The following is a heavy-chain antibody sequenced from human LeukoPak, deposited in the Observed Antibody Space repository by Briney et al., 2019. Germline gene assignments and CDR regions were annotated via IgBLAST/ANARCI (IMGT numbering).Heavy chain of an antibody. CDR1: GGSISSSSYY. V-gene: IGHV4-61*05. CDR2: IYDSGST. CDR3: ASYYSSSWYFDY. Sequence: SETLSLTCTVSGGSISSSSYYWGWIRQPPGKGLEWIGYIYDSGSTNYNPSLKSRVTISVDTSKNQFSLKLSSVTAADTAVYYCASYYSSSWYFDYWGQGTLVTVSS. J-gene: IGHJ4*02. D-gene: IGHD6-13*01.